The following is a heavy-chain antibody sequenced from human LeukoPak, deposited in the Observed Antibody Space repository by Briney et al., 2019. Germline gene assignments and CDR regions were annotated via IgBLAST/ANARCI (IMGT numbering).Heavy chain of an antibody. CDR1: GGSISSSSYY. CDR2: IFYSGST. Sequence: RTSETLSLTCTVSGGSISSSSYYWGWIRQPPGKGLEWIGTIFYSGSTYYNPSLRGRVTISVDTSKNQFSLKLSSVTAADTAVYYCARDYNDYSDNWGQGTLVTVSS. V-gene: IGHV4-39*07. CDR3: ARDYNDYSDN. D-gene: IGHD5-24*01. J-gene: IGHJ4*02.